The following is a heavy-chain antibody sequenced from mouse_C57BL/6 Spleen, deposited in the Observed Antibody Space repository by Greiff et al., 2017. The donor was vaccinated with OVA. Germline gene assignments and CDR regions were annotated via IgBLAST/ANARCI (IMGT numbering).Heavy chain of an antibody. Sequence: EVQGVESGGGLVKPGGSLKLSCAASGFTFSDYGMHWVRQAPEKGLEWVAYISSGSSTIYYADTVKGRFTISRDNAKNTLFLQMTSLRSEDTAMYYCARAGSNYGGAMDYWGQGTSVTVSS. CDR1: GFTFSDYG. V-gene: IGHV5-17*01. CDR3: ARAGSNYGGAMDY. J-gene: IGHJ4*01. D-gene: IGHD2-5*01. CDR2: ISSGSSTI.